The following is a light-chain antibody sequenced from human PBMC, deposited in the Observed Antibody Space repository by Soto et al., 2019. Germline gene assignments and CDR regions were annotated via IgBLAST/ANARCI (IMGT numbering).Light chain of an antibody. CDR2: DAS. V-gene: IGKV3-15*01. CDR1: QSISRS. CDR3: HQYNSWPPGT. J-gene: IGKJ1*01. Sequence: EIVLTQSPAILSVSTGERATLSCRASQSISRSLAWYQQKPGQAPRLPISDASTRATGIPARFSGSGSGTEFTLTISSLQSEDFALYYCHQYNSWPPGTFGQGTKVDIK.